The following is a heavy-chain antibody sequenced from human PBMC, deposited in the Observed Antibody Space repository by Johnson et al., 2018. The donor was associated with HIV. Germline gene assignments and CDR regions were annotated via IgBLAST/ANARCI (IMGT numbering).Heavy chain of an antibody. V-gene: IGHV3-15*01. CDR3: ARDRRSSFDI. CDR2: IKSETDGGTT. Sequence: VQLVESGGGLVKPGGSLRLSCSASGFTFTNAWMSWVRQAPGKGLEWLGRIKSETDGGTTDYAAPVKDRFTISRDNSKTTLFLHINSLRAEDTAVYYCARDRRSSFDIWGQGTMVAVSS. D-gene: IGHD6-6*01. J-gene: IGHJ3*02. CDR1: GFTFTNAW.